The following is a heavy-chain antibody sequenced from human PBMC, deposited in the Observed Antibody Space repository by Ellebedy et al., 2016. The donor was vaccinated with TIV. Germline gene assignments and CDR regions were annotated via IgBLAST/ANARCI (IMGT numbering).Heavy chain of an antibody. D-gene: IGHD1-1*01. CDR1: GYTFTGYY. CDR3: ARVGSEVDVYY. Sequence: AASVKVSCKASGYTFTGYYMHWVRQAPGQGLEWMGWINPNNGGTKYVEKFQGRVTMTRDTSISTAYMELSRLRSDDTAVYYCARVGSEVDVYYWGQGTLVTVSS. CDR2: INPNNGGT. J-gene: IGHJ4*02. V-gene: IGHV1-2*02.